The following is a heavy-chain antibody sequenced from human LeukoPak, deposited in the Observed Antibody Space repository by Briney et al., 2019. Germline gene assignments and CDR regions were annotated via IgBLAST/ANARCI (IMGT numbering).Heavy chain of an antibody. Sequence: GGSLRLSCAASGFTFSSYAMHWVRQAPGKGLEWVAVISYDGSNKYYADSVKGRFTISRDNSKNTLYLQMNSLRAEDTAVYYCARGSKSGSYFDYWGQGTLVTVSS. J-gene: IGHJ4*02. CDR3: ARGSKSGSYFDY. CDR1: GFTFSSYA. CDR2: ISYDGSNK. V-gene: IGHV3-30-3*01. D-gene: IGHD1-26*01.